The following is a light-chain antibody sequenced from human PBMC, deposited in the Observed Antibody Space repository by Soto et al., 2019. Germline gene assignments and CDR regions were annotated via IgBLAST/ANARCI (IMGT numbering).Light chain of an antibody. V-gene: IGKV3-20*01. Sequence: IVLTQSPCTLSLSPGERATLSCRASQSVSSSSLAWYQQKKPGQAPRLLIYGTSSRATGVPDRFSGSGSGTDFTLTISRLEPEDFAVYYCQQYGRTFGQGTKVDIK. J-gene: IGKJ1*01. CDR2: GTS. CDR3: QQYGRT. CDR1: QSVSSSS.